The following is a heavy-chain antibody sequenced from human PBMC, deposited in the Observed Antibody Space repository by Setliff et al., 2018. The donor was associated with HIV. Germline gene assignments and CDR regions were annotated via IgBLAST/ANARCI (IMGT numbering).Heavy chain of an antibody. V-gene: IGHV3-48*01. Sequence: LSFSSSFFPFPPSTMNWVRQAPGKGLEWLSYISDTSATISYADSVKGRFTISRDNAKNSLYLQMNSLRAEDTAVYYCAKDNDYVWGSFSAASKGRYGMDVWGQGTTVTVSS. J-gene: IGHJ6*02. CDR2: ISDTSATI. CDR3: AKDNDYVWGSFSAASKGRYGMDV. CDR1: FFPFPPST. D-gene: IGHD3-16*01.